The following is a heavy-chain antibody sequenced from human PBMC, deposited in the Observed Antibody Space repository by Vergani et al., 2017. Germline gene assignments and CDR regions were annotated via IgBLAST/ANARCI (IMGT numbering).Heavy chain of an antibody. V-gene: IGHV3-33*01. D-gene: IGHD6-19*01. Sequence: QVQLVESGGGVVQTGRSLRLSCAASGFTFSSYGMHWVRQAPGKGLEWVAVIWYDGSNKYYADSVKGRFTISRDNSKNTLYLQMNSLRAEDTAVYYCARDGGSGWSPANAFDIWGQGTMVTVSS. J-gene: IGHJ3*02. CDR2: IWYDGSNK. CDR3: ARDGGSGWSPANAFDI. CDR1: GFTFSSYG.